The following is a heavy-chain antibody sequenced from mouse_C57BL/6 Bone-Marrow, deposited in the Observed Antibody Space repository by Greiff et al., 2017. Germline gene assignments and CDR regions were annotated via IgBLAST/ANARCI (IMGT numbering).Heavy chain of an antibody. Sequence: QVQLKESGPELVKPGASVKISCKASGYAFSSSWMNWVKQRPGKGLEWIGRIYPGDGDTNYNGKFKGKATLTADKSSSTAYMQLSSLTSEDSAVYFCARPYYYGYFDYWGQGTTLTVSS. J-gene: IGHJ2*01. CDR3: ARPYYYGYFDY. V-gene: IGHV1-82*01. D-gene: IGHD1-1*01. CDR1: GYAFSSSW. CDR2: IYPGDGDT.